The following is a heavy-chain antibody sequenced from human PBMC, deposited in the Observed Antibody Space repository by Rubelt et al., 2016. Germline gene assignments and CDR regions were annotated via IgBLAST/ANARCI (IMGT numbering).Heavy chain of an antibody. V-gene: IGHV4-34*01. CDR1: GGSFSGYN. CDR2: IHHSGAT. D-gene: IGHD2-2*01. Sequence: QVHLQQWGAGLLKPSETLSLTCAVYGGSFSGYNWSWIRQSPGKGLEWIGEIHHSGATNYNPSLKSRVTMSGDTSKNQFSLKLTSVTAADTAVYYCARVNIVVVPSANFDYWGQGTLVTVSS. CDR3: ARVNIVVVPSANFDY. J-gene: IGHJ4*02.